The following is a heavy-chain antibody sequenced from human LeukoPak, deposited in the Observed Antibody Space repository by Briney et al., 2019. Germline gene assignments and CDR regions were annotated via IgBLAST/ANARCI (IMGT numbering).Heavy chain of an antibody. V-gene: IGHV4-30-2*01. J-gene: IGHJ4*02. Sequence: SETLSLTCAVSGGSISSGGYSWSWIRQPPGKGLEWIGYIYHSGSTYYNPSLKSRVTISVDRSKNQFSLKLSSVTAADTAVYYCARSNSSWYRYYFDYWGQGTLVTVSS. D-gene: IGHD6-13*01. CDR2: IYHSGST. CDR3: ARSNSSWYRYYFDY. CDR1: GGSISSGGYS.